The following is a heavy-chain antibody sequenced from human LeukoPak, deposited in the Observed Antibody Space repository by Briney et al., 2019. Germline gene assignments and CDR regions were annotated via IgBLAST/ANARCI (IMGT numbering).Heavy chain of an antibody. CDR3: ARGGD. Sequence: GGSLRLPCAASGFTLSSYWMSWVRQAPGKGLEWVANIKQDGSEKYYVDSVKGRFTISRDNAKNSLYLQMNSLSPEDTAVYYCARGGDWGQGTLLTVSS. CDR2: IKQDGSEK. V-gene: IGHV3-7*01. CDR1: GFTLSSYW. J-gene: IGHJ4*02.